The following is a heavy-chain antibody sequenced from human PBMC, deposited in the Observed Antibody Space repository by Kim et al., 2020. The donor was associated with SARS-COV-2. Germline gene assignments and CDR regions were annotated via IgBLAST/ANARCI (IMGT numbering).Heavy chain of an antibody. CDR1: GFTFSSYS. D-gene: IGHD3-16*01. V-gene: IGHV3-21*01. CDR3: ARGCSPYYYYGMDV. CDR2: ISSSSSYI. J-gene: IGHJ6*02. Sequence: GGSLRLSCAASGFTFSSYSMNWVRQAPGKGLEWVSSISSSSSYIYYADSVKSRFTISRDNAKNSLYLQMNGLRAEDTAVYYCARGCSPYYYYGMDVWGQGTTVTVSS.